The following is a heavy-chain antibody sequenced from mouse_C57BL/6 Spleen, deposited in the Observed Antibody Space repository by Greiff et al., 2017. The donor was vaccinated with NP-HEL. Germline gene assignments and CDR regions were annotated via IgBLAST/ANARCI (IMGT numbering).Heavy chain of an antibody. D-gene: IGHD1-1*02. V-gene: IGHV5-9*01. Sequence: EVQGVESGGGLVKPGGSLKLSCAASGFTFSSYTMSWVRQTPEKRLEWVATISGGGGNTYYPDSVKGRFTISRDNAKNTLYLQMSSLRSEDTALYYCASYDYYAMDYWGQGTSVTVSS. J-gene: IGHJ4*01. CDR1: GFTFSSYT. CDR3: ASYDYYAMDY. CDR2: ISGGGGNT.